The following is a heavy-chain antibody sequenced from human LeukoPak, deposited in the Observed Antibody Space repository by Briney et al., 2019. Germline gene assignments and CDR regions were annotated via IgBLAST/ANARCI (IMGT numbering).Heavy chain of an antibody. Sequence: GGSLRLSCAASGFTFSSYAMHWVRQAPGKGLEWVAVISYDGSNKYYADSVKGRFTISRDNSKNTLYLQMNSLRAEDTAVYYCARDLGYYYGSGIHGAFDIWGQGTMVTVSS. J-gene: IGHJ3*02. CDR2: ISYDGSNK. D-gene: IGHD3-10*01. V-gene: IGHV3-30*01. CDR1: GFTFSSYA. CDR3: ARDLGYYYGSGIHGAFDI.